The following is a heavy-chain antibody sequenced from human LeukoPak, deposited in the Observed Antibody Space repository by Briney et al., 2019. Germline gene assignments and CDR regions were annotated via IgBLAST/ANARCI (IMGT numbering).Heavy chain of an antibody. CDR1: GGTFSSYA. D-gene: IGHD6-13*01. J-gene: IGHJ5*02. CDR3: ARVAAAVQNWFDP. V-gene: IGHV1-69*06. Sequence: SVKVSCKASGGTFSSYAISWVRQAPGQGLELMGGIIPIFGTANYAQKFQGRVTITADKSTSTAYMELSSLRSEDTAVYYCARVAAAVQNWFDPWGQGTLVTVSS. CDR2: IIPIFGTA.